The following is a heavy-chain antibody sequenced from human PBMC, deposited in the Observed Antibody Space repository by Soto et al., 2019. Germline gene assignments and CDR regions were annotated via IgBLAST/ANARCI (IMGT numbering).Heavy chain of an antibody. V-gene: IGHV1-18*01. J-gene: IGHJ4*02. CDR2: ISAYNGNT. CDR3: GGQGVGEAGADLDC. CDR1: GYTFTSYG. Sequence: ASVNVSCKASGYTFTSYGISGVRQAPVEGLEWMGGISAYNGNTNYSQKLQGRVTMTTDTSTSTAYIELSSLRAEDTPAYYGGGQGVGEAGADLDCWAQGTLVTVSS. D-gene: IGHD3-10*01.